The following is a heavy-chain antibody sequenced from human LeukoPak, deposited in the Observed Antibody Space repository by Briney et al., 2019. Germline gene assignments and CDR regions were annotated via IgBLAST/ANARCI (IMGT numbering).Heavy chain of an antibody. J-gene: IGHJ4*02. CDR1: GFTFGDYA. V-gene: IGHV3-11*01. CDR2: VSISGSII. Sequence: GGSLRLSCTASGFTFGDYAMSWVRQAPGKGLEWVSYVSISGSIIYYADSVKGRFTISRDNAKNSLFLQMNSLRAEDTAVYYCARDIAAAGFFDYWGQGTLVTVSS. CDR3: ARDIAAAGFFDY. D-gene: IGHD6-13*01.